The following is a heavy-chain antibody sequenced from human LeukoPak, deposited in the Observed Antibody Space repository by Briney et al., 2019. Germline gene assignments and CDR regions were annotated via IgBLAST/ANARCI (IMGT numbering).Heavy chain of an antibody. D-gene: IGHD3-3*01. CDR1: GFTFSSYW. V-gene: IGHV3-74*01. Sequence: GGSLRLSCAASGFTFSSYWMHWVRQAPGKGLVWVSRINTDGSSTSYADSVKGRFTISRDNAKNTLYLQMNSLRAEDTAVYYGASHIYDFWSGYGIRDAFDIGGQGTMATASS. CDR2: INTDGSST. CDR3: ASHIYDFWSGYGIRDAFDI. J-gene: IGHJ3*02.